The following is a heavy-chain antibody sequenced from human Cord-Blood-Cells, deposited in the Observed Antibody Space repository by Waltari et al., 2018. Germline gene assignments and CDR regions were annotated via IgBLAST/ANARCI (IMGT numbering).Heavy chain of an antibody. Sequence: QVQLQQWGAGLLKPSETLSLTCAVHGGSFSGYYWSWIRQPPGKGLEWIGEINHSGSTNYNPSLKSRVTISVDTSKNQFSLKLSSVTAADTAVYYCARGGSDYYGSGSYLHFDYWGQGTLVTVSS. CDR3: ARGGSDYYGSGSYLHFDY. D-gene: IGHD3-10*01. J-gene: IGHJ4*02. V-gene: IGHV4-34*01. CDR2: INHSGST. CDR1: GGSFSGYY.